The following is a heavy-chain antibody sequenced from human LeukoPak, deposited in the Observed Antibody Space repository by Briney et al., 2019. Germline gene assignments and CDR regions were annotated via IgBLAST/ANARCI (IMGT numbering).Heavy chain of an antibody. CDR1: GFTFSSYG. J-gene: IGHJ4*02. D-gene: IGHD6-6*01. Sequence: SGGSLRLSCAVSGFTFSSYGMHWVRQAPGKGLEWVAVISYDGSNKNCADSVKGRFTISRDNSKNTLYLQMNSLRAEDTAVYYCAMEYIYWGQGTLVTVSS. V-gene: IGHV3-30*03. CDR2: ISYDGSNK. CDR3: AMEYIY.